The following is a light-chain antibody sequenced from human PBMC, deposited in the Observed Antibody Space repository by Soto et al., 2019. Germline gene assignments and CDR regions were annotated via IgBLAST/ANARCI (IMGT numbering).Light chain of an antibody. CDR1: QGIGRF. V-gene: IGKV1-27*01. CDR3: QKYDAAPPGGT. Sequence: DIQMSQSPSSLSASVGDRVTIACRASQGIGRFLAWYQQKPGKVPKLLIYSASTLHSGVPPRFSGSGSGTDFTLTISGLQPEDVATYYCQKYDAAPPGGTFGQGTKVEIK. CDR2: SAS. J-gene: IGKJ1*01.